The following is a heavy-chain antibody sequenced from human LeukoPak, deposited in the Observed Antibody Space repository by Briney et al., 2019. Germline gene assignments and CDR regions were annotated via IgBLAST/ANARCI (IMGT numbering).Heavy chain of an antibody. CDR3: ARSSDYYDSSEDY. J-gene: IGHJ4*02. D-gene: IGHD3-22*01. Sequence: GGSLRLSCAASGFTFSSYEMNWVRQAPGKGLEWVSYISSSGSTIYYADSVKGRFTISRDNAKNSLYLQMNSLRAEDTAVNYCARSSDYYDSSEDYWGQGTLVTVSS. CDR2: ISSSGSTI. V-gene: IGHV3-48*03. CDR1: GFTFSSYE.